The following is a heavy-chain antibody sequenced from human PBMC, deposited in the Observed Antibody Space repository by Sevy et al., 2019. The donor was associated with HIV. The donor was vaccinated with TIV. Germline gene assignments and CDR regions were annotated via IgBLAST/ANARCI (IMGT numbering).Heavy chain of an antibody. V-gene: IGHV3-49*04. CDR2: IRNKEYNGTT. D-gene: IGHD4-4*01. Sequence: GGSVRLSCTGSGFAFSDYALSWVRQAPGKGLEWVGFIRNKEYNGTTEYAASVKGRFFISRDDSKSVAYLDMNSLKTADTGLYYCTRSVTTIYWGRGTLVTVSS. CDR1: GFAFSDYA. J-gene: IGHJ4*02. CDR3: TRSVTTIY.